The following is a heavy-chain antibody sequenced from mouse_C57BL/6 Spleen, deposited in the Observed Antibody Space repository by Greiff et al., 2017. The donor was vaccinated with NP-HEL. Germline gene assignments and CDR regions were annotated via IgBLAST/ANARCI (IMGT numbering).Heavy chain of an antibody. V-gene: IGHV5-12*01. CDR1: GFTFSDYY. CDR3: ARHGSSYGGAMDY. D-gene: IGHD1-1*01. Sequence: EVHLVESGGGLVQPGGSLKLSCAASGFTFSDYYMYWVRQTPEKRLEWVAYISNGGGSTYYPDTVKGRFTISRDNAKNTLYLQMSRLKSEDTAMYYCARHGSSYGGAMDYWGQGTSVTVSS. J-gene: IGHJ4*01. CDR2: ISNGGGST.